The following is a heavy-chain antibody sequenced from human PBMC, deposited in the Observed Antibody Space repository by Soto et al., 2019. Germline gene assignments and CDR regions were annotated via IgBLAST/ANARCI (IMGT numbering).Heavy chain of an antibody. J-gene: IGHJ3*01. V-gene: IGHV3-49*04. CDR2: IRSKAYGATT. D-gene: IGHD3-16*01. Sequence: GGSLRLSCAASGFTFGGYAMTWVRQAPGKGLEWVGSIRSKAYGATTENAASLKGRFTISRDNSKNTLYLQMNSLRAEDTALYYCAKKEEYDYVWGKSPLDWGQGTMVTVSS. CDR3: AKKEEYDYVWGKSPLD. CDR1: GFTFGGYA.